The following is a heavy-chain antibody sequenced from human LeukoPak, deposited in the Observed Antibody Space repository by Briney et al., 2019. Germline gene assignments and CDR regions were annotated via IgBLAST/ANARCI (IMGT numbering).Heavy chain of an antibody. CDR2: ISGSGGST. Sequence: AGGSLRLPCAASGFTFSSYAMSWVRQAPGKGLEWVSAISGSGGSTYYADSVKGRFTISRDNSKNTLYLQMNSLRAEDTAVYYCAKKGGIVVVPAAPYYFDYWGQGTLVTVSS. D-gene: IGHD2-2*01. J-gene: IGHJ4*02. CDR1: GFTFSSYA. CDR3: AKKGGIVVVPAAPYYFDY. V-gene: IGHV3-23*01.